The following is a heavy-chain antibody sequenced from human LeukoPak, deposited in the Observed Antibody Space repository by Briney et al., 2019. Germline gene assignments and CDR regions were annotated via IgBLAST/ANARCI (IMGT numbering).Heavy chain of an antibody. CDR1: GGSISSYY. D-gene: IGHD3-3*01. Sequence: SSETLSLTCTVSGGSISSYYWSWIRQPPGKGLEWIGEINHSGSTNYNPSLKSRVTISVDTSKNQFSLKLSSVTAADTAVYYCARGQTRFLEWLTTLHFDYWGQGTLVTVSS. J-gene: IGHJ4*02. CDR2: INHSGST. CDR3: ARGQTRFLEWLTTLHFDY. V-gene: IGHV4-34*01.